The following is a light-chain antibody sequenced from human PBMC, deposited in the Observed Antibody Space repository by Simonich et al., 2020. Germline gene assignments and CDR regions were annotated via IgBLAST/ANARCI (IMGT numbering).Light chain of an antibody. Sequence: DIQMTQSPSSLSASVGDRVTITCRESPGIRHYLAWYPQKPGKVPKLLIYAAYTFQSVVPSRFSGSGSGTEVTLTISSLQPDDFATYYCQQYNSYSTFGQGTKLEIK. CDR3: QQYNSYST. CDR2: AAY. V-gene: IGKV1-27*01. CDR1: PGIRHY. J-gene: IGKJ2*01.